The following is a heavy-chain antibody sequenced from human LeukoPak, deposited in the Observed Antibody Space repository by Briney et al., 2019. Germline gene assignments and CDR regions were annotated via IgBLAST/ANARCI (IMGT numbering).Heavy chain of an antibody. V-gene: IGHV3-48*02. D-gene: IGHD7-27*01. Sequence: GGSLRLSCAASGFIFTSYSMNWVRQAPGKGLEWVSYISSPSTNIYYVDSVKGRFTISRDNAKNSLYLQMNNLRDEDTAVCYCARESYWGSAGKGFDCWGQGTLVTVSS. CDR1: GFIFTSYS. CDR2: ISSPSTNI. CDR3: ARESYWGSAGKGFDC. J-gene: IGHJ4*02.